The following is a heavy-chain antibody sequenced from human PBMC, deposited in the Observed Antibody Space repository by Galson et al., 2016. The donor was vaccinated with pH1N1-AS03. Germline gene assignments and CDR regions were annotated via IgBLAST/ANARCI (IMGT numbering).Heavy chain of an antibody. CDR3: ASSTAGTPWEAAFDI. J-gene: IGHJ3*02. V-gene: IGHV4-59*08. Sequence: SETLSLTCTVSGASLSTYFWTWVRQPPGKGLEWMGYIYSSGSTNYNPSLKSRVTMSIDTSKNHFSLKLSSVTAADTAVYYCASSTAGTPWEAAFDIWGRGTMVTVSS. D-gene: IGHD1-1*01. CDR2: IYSSGST. CDR1: GASLSTYF.